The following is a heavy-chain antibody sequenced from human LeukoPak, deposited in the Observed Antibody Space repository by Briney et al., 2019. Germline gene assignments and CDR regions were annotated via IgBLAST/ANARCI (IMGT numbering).Heavy chain of an antibody. D-gene: IGHD3-10*01. CDR1: GFALSSYG. J-gene: IGHJ5*02. V-gene: IGHV3-33*01. CDR3: TRGRGFGGFGELSP. CDR2: IWYDGNNK. Sequence: GGSLRLSCAASGFALSSYGMIWVRQAPGKGLEWVALIWYDGNNKYYGDSVKGRFTISRDNSKNILYLQMNSLRAEDTAVYYCTRGRGFGGFGELSPWGQGTLVIVSS.